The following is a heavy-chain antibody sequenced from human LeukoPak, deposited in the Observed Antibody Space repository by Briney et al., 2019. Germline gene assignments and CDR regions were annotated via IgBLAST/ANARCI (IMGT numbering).Heavy chain of an antibody. V-gene: IGHV1-46*01. CDR1: GYTFTNNY. CDR2: IYPRDGST. J-gene: IGHJ4*02. CDR3: ARDQEGFDY. Sequence: ASVKVSCKASGYTFTNNYLHWGRQAPGRGLEWMGMIYPRDGSTSYAQNFQGRVTVTRDTSTTTVHMELRGLRSEDTAVYYCARDQEGFDYWGQGTVVTVSS.